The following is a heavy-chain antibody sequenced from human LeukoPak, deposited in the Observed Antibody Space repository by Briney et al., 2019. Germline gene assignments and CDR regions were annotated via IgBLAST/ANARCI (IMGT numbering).Heavy chain of an antibody. CDR2: IYYSGST. CDR3: AGSYYNGYFDY. CDR1: GGSISSYY. Sequence: SETLSLTCTASGGSISSYYWSWIRQPPGKGLEWIGYIYYSGSTNYNPSLKSRVTISVDTSKNQFSLKLSSVTAADTAVYYCAGSYYNGYFDYWGQGTLVTVSS. J-gene: IGHJ4*02. V-gene: IGHV4-59*01. D-gene: IGHD3-10*01.